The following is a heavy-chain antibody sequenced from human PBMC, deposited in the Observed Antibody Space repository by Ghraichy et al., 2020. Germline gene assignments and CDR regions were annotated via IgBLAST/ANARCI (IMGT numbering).Heavy chain of an antibody. CDR2: ISYDGSNK. V-gene: IGHV3-30-3*01. CDR1: EFTFSSFA. D-gene: IGHD5-12*01. Sequence: GGSLRLSCEDSEFTFSSFAMHWARQAPGKGLEWVAVISYDGSNKYYADSVKGRFTISRDNSKNTLYLQMNSLRADDTAVYFGARDRIVATMGGGGFDCWGQGTLVTVSS. J-gene: IGHJ4*02. CDR3: ARDRIVATMGGGGFDC.